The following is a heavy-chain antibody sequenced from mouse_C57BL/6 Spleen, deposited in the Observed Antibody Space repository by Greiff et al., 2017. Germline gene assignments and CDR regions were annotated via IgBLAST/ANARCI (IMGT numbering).Heavy chain of an antibody. CDR1: GYTFTSYW. J-gene: IGHJ1*03. CDR3: ARTGYGAWYFDV. D-gene: IGHD1-1*01. CDR2: IHPNSGST. V-gene: IGHV1-64*01. Sequence: QVQLQQSGAELVKPGASVKLSCKASGYTFTSYWMHWVKQRPGQGLEWIGMIHPNSGSTNYNEKFKSKATLTVDKSSSTAYMQLSSLTSEDSAVYYCARTGYGAWYFDVWGTGTTVTVSS.